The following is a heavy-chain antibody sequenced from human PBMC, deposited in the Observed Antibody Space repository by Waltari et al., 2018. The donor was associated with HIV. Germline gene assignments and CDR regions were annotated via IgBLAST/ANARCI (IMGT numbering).Heavy chain of an antibody. J-gene: IGHJ4*02. CDR3: ARYPEAFDWLLGPYYFDS. D-gene: IGHD3-9*01. CDR2: ISAYNGNR. V-gene: IGHV1-18*01. Sequence: QVHLVQSGAEVKKPGASVTVSCKASGYTFTMYVISWVRQAPGQGLEWMGWISAYNGNRNYAQKFQGRVTMTTDTSTITAYMELRSLRSDDTAVNYCARYPEAFDWLLGPYYFDSWGQGTLVTVSS. CDR1: GYTFTMYV.